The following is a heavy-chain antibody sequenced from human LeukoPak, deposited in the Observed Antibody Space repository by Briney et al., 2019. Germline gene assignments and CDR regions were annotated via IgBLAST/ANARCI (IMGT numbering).Heavy chain of an antibody. V-gene: IGHV3-23*01. D-gene: IGHD3-10*01. CDR3: AKDHWFEFDY. CDR1: GITFRNFA. Sequence: GGSLRLSCAASGITFRNFAMNWVRQAPGMGLEWVSAISGSGDSTYYADSVRGRFTTSRDNSKNTLYLQMGRLRAEDTAIYYCAKDHWFEFDYWGQGTRVTVSS. CDR2: ISGSGDST. J-gene: IGHJ4*02.